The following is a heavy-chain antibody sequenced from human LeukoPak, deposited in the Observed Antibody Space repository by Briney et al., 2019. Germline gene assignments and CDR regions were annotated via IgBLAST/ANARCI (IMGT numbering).Heavy chain of an antibody. CDR1: GFTFSSYS. J-gene: IGHJ4*02. D-gene: IGHD2-2*01. CDR3: ARKVVPAAIWYYFDY. Sequence: PGGSLRLSCAASGFTFSSYSMKWVRQAPGKGLESVSSISSSSSYIYYADSVKGRFTISRDNAKNSLYLQMNSLRAEDTAVYYCARKVVPAAIWYYFDYWGQGTLVTVSS. CDR2: ISSSSSYI. V-gene: IGHV3-21*01.